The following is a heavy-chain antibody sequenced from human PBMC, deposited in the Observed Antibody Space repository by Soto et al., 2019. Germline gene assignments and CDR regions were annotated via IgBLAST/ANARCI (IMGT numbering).Heavy chain of an antibody. CDR3: ARDRGGGWTREADSETGGWFDY. J-gene: IGHJ4*02. CDR2: IIPILGIA. Sequence: ASVKVSCKASGGTFSSYAISWVRQAPGQGLEWMGRIIPILGIANYAQKFQGRVTITADKSTSTAYMELSSLRSEDTAVYYCARDRGGGWTREADSETGGWFDYWGQGTLVTVSS. V-gene: IGHV1-69*04. D-gene: IGHD6-19*01. CDR1: GGTFSSYA.